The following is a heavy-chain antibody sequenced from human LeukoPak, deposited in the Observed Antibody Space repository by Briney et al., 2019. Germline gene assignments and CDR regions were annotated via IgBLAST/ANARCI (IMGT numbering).Heavy chain of an antibody. J-gene: IGHJ6*02. D-gene: IGHD2-15*01. CDR1: GFTVSSNY. CDR3: ARDRGRINYYYGMDV. Sequence: GGSLRLSCAASGFTVSSNYMSWVRQAPGKGLECVSLIYSGGSTYYADSVKGRFTVSRDNSKNTLYLQMNSLRAEDTAVYYCARDRGRINYYYGMDVWGQGTTVTVSS. V-gene: IGHV3-53*01. CDR2: IYSGGST.